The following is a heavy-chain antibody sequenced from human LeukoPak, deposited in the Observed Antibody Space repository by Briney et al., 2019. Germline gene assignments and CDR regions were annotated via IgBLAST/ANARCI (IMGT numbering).Heavy chain of an antibody. CDR3: ARKLFSVIVPAAMGC. CDR1: GFTFSSYW. J-gene: IGHJ4*02. V-gene: IGHV3-7*01. Sequence: GGSLRLSCTASGFTFSSYWMSWVRQAPGQGLEWVANIKQDGSEKYYADSVKGRLTISRDNAKNSLYLQMNSLRAEETAVYYCARKLFSVIVPAAMGCWGQGSLVTASS. CDR2: IKQDGSEK. D-gene: IGHD2-2*01.